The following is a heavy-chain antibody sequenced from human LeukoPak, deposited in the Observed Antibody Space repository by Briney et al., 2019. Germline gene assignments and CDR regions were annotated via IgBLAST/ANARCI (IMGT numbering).Heavy chain of an antibody. CDR2: ISPYNGNT. D-gene: IGHD2-15*01. Sequence: ASVKVSCKASGYTFTTYGISWVRQAPGQGLEWMGWISPYNGNTNYAQKLQGRVTMTTDTCTSTAYMELRSLRSDDTAVYYCARDRAVVVAATDYWGLGTLVTVSS. CDR1: GYTFTTYG. V-gene: IGHV1-18*01. CDR3: ARDRAVVVAATDY. J-gene: IGHJ4*02.